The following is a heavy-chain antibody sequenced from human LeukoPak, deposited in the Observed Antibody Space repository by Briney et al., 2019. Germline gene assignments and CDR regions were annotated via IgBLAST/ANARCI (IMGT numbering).Heavy chain of an antibody. J-gene: IGHJ6*03. CDR1: GDSISSSSYY. Sequence: SETLSLTCTVSGDSISSSSYYWAWIRQPPGKGLEWIGSIYYSGSTYYNPSLRSRVTISVDTSKNQFSLKLTSVTAADTALYYCARTYYYYYYMDVWGKGTTVTVSS. V-gene: IGHV4-39*07. CDR3: ARTYYYYYYMDV. CDR2: IYYSGST.